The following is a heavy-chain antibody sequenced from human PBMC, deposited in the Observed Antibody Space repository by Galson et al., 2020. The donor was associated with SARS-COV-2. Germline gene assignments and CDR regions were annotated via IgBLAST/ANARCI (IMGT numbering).Heavy chain of an antibody. CDR3: ARDIGDIVATIGDAFDI. V-gene: IGHV3-30*04. CDR2: ISYDGSNK. Sequence: GGSLRLTCAASGFTFSSYAMHWVRQAPGKGLEWVAVISYDGSNKYYADSVKGRFTISRDNSKNTLYLQMNSLRAEDTAVYYCARDIGDIVATIGDAFDIWGQGTMVTVSS. D-gene: IGHD5-12*01. CDR1: GFTFSSYA. J-gene: IGHJ3*02.